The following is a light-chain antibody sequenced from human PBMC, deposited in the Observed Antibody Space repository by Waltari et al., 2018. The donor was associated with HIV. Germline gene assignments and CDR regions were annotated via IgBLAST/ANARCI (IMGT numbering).Light chain of an antibody. CDR3: EAWDSRLRAVL. Sequence: QSVLTQPPSVSAAPGQKVTISCSGSSSNIGRNYVSWYQQLPATAPKLVIYDNHKRSSGTPDRFSGSQSGASATRDITGLQTGDEADYYCEAWDSRLRAVLFGGGTRLTVL. CDR1: SSNIGRNY. V-gene: IGLV1-51*01. CDR2: DNH. J-gene: IGLJ2*01.